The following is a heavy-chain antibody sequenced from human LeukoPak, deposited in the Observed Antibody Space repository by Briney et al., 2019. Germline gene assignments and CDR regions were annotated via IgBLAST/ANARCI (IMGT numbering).Heavy chain of an antibody. CDR3: AIGPYDY. CDR2: INGDGTTT. CDR1: GFTFSTYW. J-gene: IGHJ4*02. V-gene: IGHV3-74*01. Sequence: PGGSLRLSCAASGFTFSTYWMHWVRQAPGKGLVWVSRINGDGTTTDYADFVKGRFTISRDNAKNTLYLQMNSLRAEDTAVYYCAIGPYDYWGQGTPVTVAS.